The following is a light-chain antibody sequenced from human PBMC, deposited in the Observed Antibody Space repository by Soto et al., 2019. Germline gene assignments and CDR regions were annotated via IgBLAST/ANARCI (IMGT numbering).Light chain of an antibody. CDR2: DAS. V-gene: IGKV3-15*01. CDR3: QQYNSWPPIT. Sequence: EVVITQSPATLSVSTGERATLSCRASESVSRNLSWYQQKPGQSPRLLIYDASTRATGIPDRFSGGGSGTEFTLTISSLQSEDFVVYYCQQYNSWPPITFGQGTRME. CDR1: ESVSRN. J-gene: IGKJ5*01.